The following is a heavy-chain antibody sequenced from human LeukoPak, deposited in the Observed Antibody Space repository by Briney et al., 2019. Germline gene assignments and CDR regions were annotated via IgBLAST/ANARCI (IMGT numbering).Heavy chain of an antibody. Sequence: SETLSLTCTVSGGSISSSGYYWGWIRQPPGKGLECIGIMSYSGSTYYNPSLKSRVTMSVDTSKNHFSLKLSSVTAADTAVYYCARQIYYDGSGYFYFNWGQGTLDTVSS. D-gene: IGHD3-22*01. CDR1: GGSISSSGYY. CDR3: ARQIYYDGSGYFYFN. CDR2: MSYSGST. J-gene: IGHJ4*02. V-gene: IGHV4-39*01.